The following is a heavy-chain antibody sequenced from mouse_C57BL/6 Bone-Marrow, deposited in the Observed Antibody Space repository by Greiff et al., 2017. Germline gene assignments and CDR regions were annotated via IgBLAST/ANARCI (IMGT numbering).Heavy chain of an antibody. Sequence: VQLQQSGPELVKPGASVKISCKASGYAFSSSWMNWVKQRPGKGLEWIGRIYPGDGDTTYNGKFKGKATLTADKSSSTAYMQLSSLTAEDSAVYFCARSITTVEGAWFAYWGQGTLVTVSA. D-gene: IGHD1-1*01. CDR3: ARSITTVEGAWFAY. V-gene: IGHV1-82*01. CDR1: GYAFSSSW. CDR2: IYPGDGDT. J-gene: IGHJ3*01.